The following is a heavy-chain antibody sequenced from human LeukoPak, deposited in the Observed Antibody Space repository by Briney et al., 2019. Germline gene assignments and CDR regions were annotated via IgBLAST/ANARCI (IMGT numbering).Heavy chain of an antibody. Sequence: GESLKISCKGSGYNFASYWIGWVRQMPGEGLEWMGIIYPGDSDTRYSPSFQGQVTISADKSIDTAYLQWSSLKASDTAMYYCARGGYYYGSGSPTKHWGQGTLVTVSS. V-gene: IGHV5-51*01. CDR2: IYPGDSDT. D-gene: IGHD3-10*01. J-gene: IGHJ4*02. CDR1: GYNFASYW. CDR3: ARGGYYYGSGSPTKH.